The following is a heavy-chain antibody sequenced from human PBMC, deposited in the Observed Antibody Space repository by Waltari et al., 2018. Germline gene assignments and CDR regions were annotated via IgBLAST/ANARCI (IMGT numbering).Heavy chain of an antibody. J-gene: IGHJ4*02. CDR2: INHSGST. V-gene: IGHV4-34*01. Sequence: QVQLQQWGAGLLKPSETLSLTCAVYGGSFSGYYWSWIRQPPGKGLEWIGEINHSGSTNYNPSLKSRVTISVDTSKNQFSLKLSSVTAADTAVYDCARGRRLYSSSSGGYFDYWGQGTLVTVSS. CDR1: GGSFSGYY. CDR3: ARGRRLYSSSSGGYFDY. D-gene: IGHD6-6*01.